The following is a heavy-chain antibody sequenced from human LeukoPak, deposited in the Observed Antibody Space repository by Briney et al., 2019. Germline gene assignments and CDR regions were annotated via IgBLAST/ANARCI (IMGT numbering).Heavy chain of an antibody. V-gene: IGHV4-59*01. CDR3: SSSGWYNWFDP. Sequence: SETLSLTCTVSGGSISSYYWSRIRQPPGKGLEWIGYIYYSGSTNYNPSLKSRVTISVDTSKNQFSLKLSSVTAADTAVYYCSSSGWYNWFDPWGQGTLVTVSS. CDR1: GGSISSYY. D-gene: IGHD6-19*01. J-gene: IGHJ5*02. CDR2: IYYSGST.